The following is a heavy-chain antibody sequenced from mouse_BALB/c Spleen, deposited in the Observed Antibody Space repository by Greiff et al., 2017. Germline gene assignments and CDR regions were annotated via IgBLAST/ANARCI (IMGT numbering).Heavy chain of an antibody. Sequence: EVKLMESGGGLVKPGGSLKLSCAASGFTFSDYYMYWVRQTPEKRLEWVATISDGGSYTYYPDSVKGRFTISRDNAKNNLYLQMSSLKSEDTAMYYCAALSSYYAMDYWGQGTSVTVSS. CDR2: ISDGGSYT. CDR1: GFTFSDYY. J-gene: IGHJ4*01. D-gene: IGHD6-5*01. V-gene: IGHV5-4*02. CDR3: AALSSYYAMDY.